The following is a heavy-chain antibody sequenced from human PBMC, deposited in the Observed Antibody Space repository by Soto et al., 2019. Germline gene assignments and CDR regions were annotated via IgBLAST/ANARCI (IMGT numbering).Heavy chain of an antibody. CDR1: EFPASSNY. CDR3: ASSRGYSYEPGYYFDY. V-gene: IGHV3-66*01. D-gene: IGHD5-18*01. Sequence: PGESLSLSCAASEFPASSNYMSWVRQAPGKGLEWVSVIYSGGSTYYADSVKGRFTISRDNSKNTLYLQMNSLRAEDTAVYYCASSRGYSYEPGYYFDYWGQGTLVTVSS. CDR2: IYSGGST. J-gene: IGHJ4*02.